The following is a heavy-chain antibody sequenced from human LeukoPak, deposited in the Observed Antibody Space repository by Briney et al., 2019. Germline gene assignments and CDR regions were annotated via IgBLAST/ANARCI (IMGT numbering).Heavy chain of an antibody. Sequence: SVKVSXKASGGTFRSYAISWVRQAPGQGLEWIGGIIPIFGTANYAQKFQGRVTITTDESTSTAYMELSSLRSEDTAVYYCARAQTYDSSGYFLGNYYFDYWGQGTLVTVSS. V-gene: IGHV1-69*05. CDR3: ARAQTYDSSGYFLGNYYFDY. D-gene: IGHD3-22*01. CDR2: IIPIFGTA. J-gene: IGHJ4*02. CDR1: GGTFRSYA.